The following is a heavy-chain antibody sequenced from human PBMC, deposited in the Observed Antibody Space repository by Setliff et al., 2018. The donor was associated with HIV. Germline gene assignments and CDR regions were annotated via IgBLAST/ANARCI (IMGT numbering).Heavy chain of an antibody. J-gene: IGHJ4*02. V-gene: IGHV4-61*02. CDR2: IYTSGDT. Sequence: TLSLTCTVSGASLNSGSYFWSWVRQPAGKGLEWIGRIYTSGDTNYNPSLKSRVTISVDTSKNQFSLKLSSVTAADTAVYYCARLDCSSSSGFVDYWGQGTLVTVSS. CDR1: GASLNSGSYF. D-gene: IGHD2-2*01. CDR3: ARLDCSSSSGFVDY.